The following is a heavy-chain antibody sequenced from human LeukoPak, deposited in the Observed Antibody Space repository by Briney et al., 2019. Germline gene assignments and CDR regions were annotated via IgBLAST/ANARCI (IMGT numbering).Heavy chain of an antibody. CDR2: INHTGST. D-gene: IGHD3-10*01. Sequence: SETLSLTCTVSGGSISSSSYYWGWIRQPPGKGLEWIGEINHTGSTKYNPSLKSRVTISVDTSKNQFSLKLSSMTAADTAVYYCARGSRRFDPWGQGTLVTVSS. J-gene: IGHJ5*02. V-gene: IGHV4-39*07. CDR1: GGSISSSSYY. CDR3: ARGSRRFDP.